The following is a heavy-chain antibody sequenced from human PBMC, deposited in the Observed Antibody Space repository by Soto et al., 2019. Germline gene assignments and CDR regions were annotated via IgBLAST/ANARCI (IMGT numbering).Heavy chain of an antibody. CDR2: IYYSGST. CDR1: GGSISSYY. Sequence: PSETLSLTCTVSGGSISSYYWSWTRQPPGKGLEWIGYIYYSGSTNYNPSLKSRVTISVDTSKNQFSLKLSSVTAADTAVYYCARDVVGATTVYGMDVWGQGTTVTVSS. D-gene: IGHD1-26*01. CDR3: ARDVVGATTVYGMDV. V-gene: IGHV4-59*12. J-gene: IGHJ6*02.